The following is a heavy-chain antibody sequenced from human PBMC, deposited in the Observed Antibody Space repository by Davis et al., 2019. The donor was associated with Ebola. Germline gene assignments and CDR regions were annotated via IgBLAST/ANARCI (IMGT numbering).Heavy chain of an antibody. CDR2: IYYSGNT. D-gene: IGHD5-18*01. CDR1: GGSISSNNYY. Sequence: MPGGSLRLSCSVSGGSISSNNYYWGWIRQSPGKGLEWIGNIYYSGNTYYNPSLKSRVTISVDTSKSQFSLKLNSVTAADTAVYYCARGHSYGSMVYGMDVWGQGTTVTVSS. CDR3: ARGHSYGSMVYGMDV. J-gene: IGHJ6*02. V-gene: IGHV4-39*01.